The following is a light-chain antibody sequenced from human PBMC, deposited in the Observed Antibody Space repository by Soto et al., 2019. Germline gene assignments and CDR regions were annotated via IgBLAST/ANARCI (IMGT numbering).Light chain of an antibody. CDR2: AVA. Sequence: PGERATLSCRTSETVDNNFLGWYQKKPAQXXRLLIYAVASRAAGVPDRFSVSVSGTDCTLTIGRLEPEDFEVYEGQQYGTSPYTFGQGTRLEIK. J-gene: IGKJ5*01. CDR3: QQYGTSPYT. V-gene: IGKV3-20*01. CDR1: ETVDNNF.